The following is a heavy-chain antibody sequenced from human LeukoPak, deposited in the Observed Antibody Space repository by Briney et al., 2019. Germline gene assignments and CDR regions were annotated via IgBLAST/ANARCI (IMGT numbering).Heavy chain of an antibody. V-gene: IGHV5-51*01. D-gene: IGHD4-17*01. J-gene: IGHJ4*02. CDR1: GYTFSIYW. CDR2: IFPSDPDT. Sequence: GESLEISCKGSGYTFSIYWIGWVRQMPGKGLEWMGIIFPSDPDTRYSPSFQGQVTISVDKSISTAYLQWSSLKASDTAMYYCARVVDYGDYRNGFLDCWGQGTLVTVSS. CDR3: ARVVDYGDYRNGFLDC.